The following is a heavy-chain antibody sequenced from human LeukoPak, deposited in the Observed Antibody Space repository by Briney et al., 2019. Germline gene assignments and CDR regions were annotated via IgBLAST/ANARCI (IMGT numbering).Heavy chain of an antibody. J-gene: IGHJ6*02. D-gene: IGHD3-22*01. V-gene: IGHV3-30*03. CDR1: GFTFSSYG. Sequence: GGSLRLSCAASGFTFSSYGMHWVRRAPGKGLEWVAVISYDGSNKYYADSAKGRFTISRDNSKNTLYLQMNSLRAEDTAVYYCARGITMIAYGMDVWGQGTTVTVSS. CDR3: ARGITMIAYGMDV. CDR2: ISYDGSNK.